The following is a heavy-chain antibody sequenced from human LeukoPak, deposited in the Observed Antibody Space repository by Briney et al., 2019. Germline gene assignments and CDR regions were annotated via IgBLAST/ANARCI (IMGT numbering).Heavy chain of an antibody. Sequence: ASVKVSCKASGYIFTGYYMHWVRQAPGQGLEWMGWINPNSGATNYAQKFQGRVTMTRDTSISTAYMELSRLRSDDTAVFYCARDTGAWGQGTLVTVSS. V-gene: IGHV1-2*02. D-gene: IGHD3-10*01. J-gene: IGHJ5*02. CDR1: GYIFTGYY. CDR3: ARDTGA. CDR2: INPNSGAT.